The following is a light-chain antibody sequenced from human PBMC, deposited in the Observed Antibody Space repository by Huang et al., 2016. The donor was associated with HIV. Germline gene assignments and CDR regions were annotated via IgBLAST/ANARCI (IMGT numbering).Light chain of an antibody. CDR2: LAS. Sequence: DIVMTQSPDSLAVSLGERATITCRSSQSIFNRFNNKNSFAWYQLKPGQPPNLLMYLASSRESGVPDRFSGSGSGTDFSLTISSLQTEDVAVYSCQQFYGYPFTFGPGTRIHI. CDR3: QQFYGYPFT. V-gene: IGKV4-1*01. J-gene: IGKJ3*01. CDR1: QSIFNRFNNKNS.